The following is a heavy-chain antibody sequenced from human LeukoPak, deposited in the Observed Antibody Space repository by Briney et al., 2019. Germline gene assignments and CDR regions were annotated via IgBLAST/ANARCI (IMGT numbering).Heavy chain of an antibody. V-gene: IGHV4-61*01. J-gene: IGHJ6*04. CDR1: GGSVSSGSYY. D-gene: IGHD2-2*02. CDR3: ARGPYCSSTSCYNYYYGMDV. Sequence: SETLSLTCTVSGGSVSSGSYYWSWIRQPPGKGLEWIGYIYYSGSTNYNPSLKSRVTISVDTSKNQFSLKLSSVTAADTAVYYCARGPYCSSTSCYNYYYGMDVWGKGTTVTVSS. CDR2: IYYSGST.